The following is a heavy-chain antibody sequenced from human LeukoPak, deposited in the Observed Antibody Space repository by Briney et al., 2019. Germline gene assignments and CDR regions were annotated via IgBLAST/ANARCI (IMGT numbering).Heavy chain of an antibody. D-gene: IGHD4-17*01. CDR3: ARTTVNNWFDP. CDR2: IYYSGST. J-gene: IGHJ5*02. Sequence: SQTLSLTCTVSGGSISSGDYSWSWIRQPPGKGLEWIGYIYYSGSTYYNPSPKSRVTISVDTSKNQFSLKLSSVTAADTAVYYCARTTVNNWFDPWGQGTLVTVSS. V-gene: IGHV4-30-4*01. CDR1: GGSISSGDYS.